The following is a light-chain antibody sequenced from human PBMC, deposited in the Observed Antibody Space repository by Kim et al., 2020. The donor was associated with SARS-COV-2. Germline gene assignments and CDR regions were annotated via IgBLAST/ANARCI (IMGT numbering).Light chain of an antibody. V-gene: IGKV3-11*01. CDR1: QSVSGF. CDR3: QQRVNWIT. Sequence: SLSPGKRATLACSASQSVSGFLAWYQHKPGQAPKLLIYDASRRATGIPARFSGSGSGTDFTLTISRLEPADFAVYYCQQRVNWITFGQGTRLEIK. CDR2: DAS. J-gene: IGKJ5*01.